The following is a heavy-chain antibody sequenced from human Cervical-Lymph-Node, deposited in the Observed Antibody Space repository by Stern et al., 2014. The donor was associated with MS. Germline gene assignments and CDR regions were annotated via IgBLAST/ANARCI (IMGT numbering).Heavy chain of an antibody. CDR3: ARTYGPGYGLDV. CDR2: IYHSGST. D-gene: IGHD3-10*01. CDR1: GDSISSGHW. V-gene: IGHV4-4*02. Sequence: VQLVESGPGLVKPSGTLSLTCAVSGDSISSGHWWSWVRQPPGKGLEWIGEIYHSGSTNYNPSLKSRVTMSVDKSENNFSLKLSSVTAADTAVYYCARTYGPGYGLDVWGQGTTVTVSS. J-gene: IGHJ6*02.